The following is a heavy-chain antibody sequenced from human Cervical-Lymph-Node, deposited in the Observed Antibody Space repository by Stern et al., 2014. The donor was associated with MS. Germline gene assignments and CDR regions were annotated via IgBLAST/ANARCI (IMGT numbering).Heavy chain of an antibody. CDR1: GFTFSSYG. V-gene: IGHV3-33*01. CDR3: ARDEGIGGYFDY. J-gene: IGHJ4*02. CDR2: IWYDGSDK. D-gene: IGHD1-26*01. Sequence: VQLEESGGGVVQPGRSLRLSCAASGFTFSSYGMHWVRQAPGTGLEWVAVIWYDGSDKYYADSVKGRFTISRDNSKNTLYLQMNSLRAEDTAVYYCARDEGIGGYFDYWGQGTLVTVSS.